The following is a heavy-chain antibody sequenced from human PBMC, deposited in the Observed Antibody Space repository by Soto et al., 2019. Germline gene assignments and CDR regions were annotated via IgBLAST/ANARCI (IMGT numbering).Heavy chain of an antibody. CDR3: AALPPRIVVTVLPIPT. J-gene: IGHJ5*02. CDR1: GDSISSTHW. Sequence: QVYLHQSGPGLVKPSGTLSLTCAVSGDSISSTHWWTWVRQTPGRGLGWIGEVYHSGSTSYNPSLKSRVTISVDKSNNQFPLKLTSVTAADTAVYYCAALPPRIVVTVLPIPTWGQGTLVSVSS. D-gene: IGHD2-21*01. V-gene: IGHV4-4*02. CDR2: VYHSGST.